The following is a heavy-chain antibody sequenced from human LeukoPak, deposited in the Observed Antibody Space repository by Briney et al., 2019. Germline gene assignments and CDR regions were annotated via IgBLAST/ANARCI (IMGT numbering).Heavy chain of an antibody. D-gene: IGHD5-24*01. CDR3: AKKRRDGYNPFDY. CDR2: ISSSGESP. Sequence: GALRLSCAASGFTFSRYAMSWVRQAPGKGLEWVCGISSSGESPYYADSEEGRFTISRDNSKNTLYLEINSLRAEDTAVFYCAKKRRDGYNPFDYLGQGTLVTVSS. CDR1: GFTFSRYA. V-gene: IGHV3-23*01. J-gene: IGHJ4*02.